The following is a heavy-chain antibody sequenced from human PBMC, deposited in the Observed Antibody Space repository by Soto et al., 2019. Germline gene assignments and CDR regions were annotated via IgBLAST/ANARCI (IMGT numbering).Heavy chain of an antibody. CDR2: ISYDGSNK. CDR1: GFTFSNYA. D-gene: IGHD5-12*01. V-gene: IGHV3-30-3*01. J-gene: IGHJ5*02. CDR3: AIGEGAYVGGLFDP. Sequence: QVQLVESGGGVVQPGRSLRLSCAASGFTFSNYAMHWVRQAPGKGLEWVALISYDGSNKFYADSVKGRFTISRDNSKNMLYLQMNTLRAEDTPLYCCAIGEGAYVGGLFDPWGQGTLVTVSS.